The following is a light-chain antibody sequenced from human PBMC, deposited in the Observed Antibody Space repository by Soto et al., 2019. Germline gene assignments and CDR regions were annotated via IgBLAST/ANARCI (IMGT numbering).Light chain of an antibody. CDR2: GAS. CDR3: QQYGTSLMT. Sequence: ESVLTQSPGTLSLSPGERATLSCRASQSVSNNYLAWYQQKPGQAPRLLIYGASTRATGIPDRFSGSGSGTDFTLTISRLEPEDFAVYYCQQYGTSLMTFGQGTRLEI. V-gene: IGKV3-20*01. CDR1: QSVSNNY. J-gene: IGKJ5*01.